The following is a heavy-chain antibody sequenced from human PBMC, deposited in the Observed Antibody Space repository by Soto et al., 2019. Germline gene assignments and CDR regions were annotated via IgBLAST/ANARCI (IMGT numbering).Heavy chain of an antibody. CDR1: GFTFSSYG. V-gene: IGHV3-30*18. CDR3: AKELELFTCGY. J-gene: IGHJ4*02. Sequence: GGSLRLSCAASGFTFSSYGMHWVRQAPGKGLEWVAVISYDGSNKYYADSVKGRFTISRDNSKNTLYLQMNSLRAEDTAVYYCAKELELFTCGYWGQGTLVTVSS. D-gene: IGHD1-7*01. CDR2: ISYDGSNK.